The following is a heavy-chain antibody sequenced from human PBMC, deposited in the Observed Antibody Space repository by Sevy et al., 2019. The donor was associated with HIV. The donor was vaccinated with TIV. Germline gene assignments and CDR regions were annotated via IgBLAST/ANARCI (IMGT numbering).Heavy chain of an antibody. D-gene: IGHD3-16*02. CDR3: ASCVWGIYRYTSYFDY. J-gene: IGHJ4*02. Sequence: SETLSLTCTVSGGSISSGGYYWSWIRQHPGKGLEWIGYIYYSGSTYYNPSLKSRVTISVDASKNQFSLKLSSVTAADTAVYYCASCVWGIYRYTSYFDYWGQGTLVTVSS. CDR2: IYYSGST. V-gene: IGHV4-31*03. CDR1: GGSISSGGYY.